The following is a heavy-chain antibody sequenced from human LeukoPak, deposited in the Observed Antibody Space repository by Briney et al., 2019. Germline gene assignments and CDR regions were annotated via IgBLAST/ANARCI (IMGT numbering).Heavy chain of an antibody. CDR2: IYTSGST. CDR3: ARVAAATYCSSTSCYDAFDI. J-gene: IGHJ3*02. V-gene: IGHV4-61*02. Sequence: SETLSLTCTVSGGSISSGSYYWSWIRQPAGKGLEWIGRIYTSGSTNHNPSLKSRVTISVDTSKNKFTLKLSSVTAADTAVYYCARVAAATYCSSTSCYDAFDIWGQGTMVTVSS. D-gene: IGHD2-2*01. CDR1: GGSISSGSYY.